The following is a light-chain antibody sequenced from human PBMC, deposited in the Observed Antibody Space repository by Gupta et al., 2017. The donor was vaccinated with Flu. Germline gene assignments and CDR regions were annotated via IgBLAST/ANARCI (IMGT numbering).Light chain of an antibody. V-gene: IGLV1-44*01. Sequence: WYQHLPGTAPRLLIYNDYKRPSGVPDRFSGSKSGTSASLAIGGLQSEEEADYYCATWDDSLTALPPHGSLTGLWVFGGGTKLTVL. CDR3: ATWDDSLTALPPHGSLTGLWV. CDR2: NDY. J-gene: IGLJ3*02.